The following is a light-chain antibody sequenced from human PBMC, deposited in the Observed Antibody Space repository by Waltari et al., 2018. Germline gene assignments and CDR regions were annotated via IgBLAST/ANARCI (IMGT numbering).Light chain of an antibody. V-gene: IGLV1-44*01. Sequence: QSVLTQPPSASGTPGQWVTISCSGSSSNLGSNTVNWYQQLPGTAPHLLIYSKNQRPSGVPDRVSGSKAGTSASLAISGLQSEDEADYYCAAWDDSLNGPVFGGGTKLTVL. CDR3: AAWDDSLNGPV. CDR2: SKN. J-gene: IGLJ2*01. CDR1: SSNLGSNT.